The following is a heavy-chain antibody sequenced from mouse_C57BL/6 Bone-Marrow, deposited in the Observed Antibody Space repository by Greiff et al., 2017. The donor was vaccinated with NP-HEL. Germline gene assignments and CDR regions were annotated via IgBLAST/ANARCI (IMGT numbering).Heavy chain of an antibody. V-gene: IGHV1-19*01. CDR2: INPYNGGT. D-gene: IGHD2-1*01. CDR1: GYTFTDYY. J-gene: IGHJ3*01. CDR3: ARGVYGNYAWFAY. Sequence: VQLQQSGPVLVKPGASVKMSCKASGYTFTDYYMNWVKQSHGKSLEWIGVINPYNGGTSYNQKFKGKATLTVDKSSSTAYMELNSLTSEDSAVYYCARGVYGNYAWFAYWGQGTLVTVSA.